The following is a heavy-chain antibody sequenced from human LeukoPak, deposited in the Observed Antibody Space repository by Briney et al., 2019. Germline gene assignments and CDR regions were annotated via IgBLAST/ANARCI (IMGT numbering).Heavy chain of an antibody. CDR1: GFTFSSYA. J-gene: IGHJ4*02. CDR2: ISGSGDTT. Sequence: PAGSLRLSCTASGFTFSSYAMSWVRQAPGKGLEWVSTISGSGDTTYSADSVKGRFAISRDNSKNTLYLQMNSLRAEDTAVYYCAVQRTLWLQVLDHWGQGTLVTVSS. CDR3: AVQRTLWLQVLDH. V-gene: IGHV3-23*01. D-gene: IGHD6-19*01.